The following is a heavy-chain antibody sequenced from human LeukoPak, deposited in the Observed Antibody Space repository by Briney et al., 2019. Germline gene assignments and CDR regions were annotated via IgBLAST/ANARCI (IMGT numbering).Heavy chain of an antibody. CDR3: ATDVIVVVPAAPSEDYYGMDV. CDR1: GYTFTSYD. D-gene: IGHD2-2*01. J-gene: IGHJ6*02. V-gene: IGHV1-8*01. CDR2: MNPNSGNT. Sequence: ASVKVSCKASGYTFTSYDINWVRQATGQGLEWMGWMNPNSGNTGYAQKFQGRVTMTRNTSISTAYMELSSLRSEDTAVYYCATDVIVVVPAAPSEDYYGMDVWGQGTTVTVSS.